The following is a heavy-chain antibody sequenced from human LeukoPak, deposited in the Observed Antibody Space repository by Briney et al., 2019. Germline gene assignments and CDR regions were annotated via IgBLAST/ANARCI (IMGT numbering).Heavy chain of an antibody. CDR1: GFTFSTYW. V-gene: IGHV3-74*01. J-gene: IGHJ5*01. CDR2: IHYDGTYT. D-gene: IGHD5-18*01. Sequence: GGSLRLSCAASGFTFSTYWMHWFRQIPGKGLVWLSRIHYDGTYTTYVDSVRGRFTISRDNTKSTLYLQMNSLRADDTAVYYCARGAEGHNYGELDSWGQGTLVTVSS. CDR3: ARGAEGHNYGELDS.